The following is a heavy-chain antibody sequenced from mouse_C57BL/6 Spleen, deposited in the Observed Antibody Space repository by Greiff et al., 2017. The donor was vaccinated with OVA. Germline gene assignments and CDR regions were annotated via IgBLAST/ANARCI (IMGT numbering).Heavy chain of an antibody. J-gene: IGHJ2*01. CDR1: GFTFSSYT. CDR2: ISGGGGNT. D-gene: IGHD1-1*01. CDR3: ARHGYYGSSGYFDY. V-gene: IGHV5-9*01. Sequence: EVKVVESGGGLVKPGGSLTLSCAASGFTFSSYTMSWVRQTPEKRLEWVATISGGGGNTYYPDSVKGRFTISRDNAKNTLYLQMSSLRSEDTALYYCARHGYYGSSGYFDYWGQGTTLTVSS.